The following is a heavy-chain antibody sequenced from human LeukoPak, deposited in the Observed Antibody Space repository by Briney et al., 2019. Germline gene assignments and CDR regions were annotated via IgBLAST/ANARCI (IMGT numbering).Heavy chain of an antibody. Sequence: GASVKVSCKASGYTFTSYDINWVRQATGQGLEWMGWMNPNSGNTGYAQKFQGRVTITRNTSISTAYMELRSLRSDDTAVYYCARDIGAAGLPRVGAFDIWGQGTMVTVSS. D-gene: IGHD6-13*01. CDR2: MNPNSGNT. CDR1: GYTFTSYD. V-gene: IGHV1-8*03. J-gene: IGHJ3*02. CDR3: ARDIGAAGLPRVGAFDI.